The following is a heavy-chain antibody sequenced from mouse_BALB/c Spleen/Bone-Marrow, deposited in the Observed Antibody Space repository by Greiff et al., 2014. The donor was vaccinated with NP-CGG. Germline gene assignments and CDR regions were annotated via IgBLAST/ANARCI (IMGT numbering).Heavy chain of an antibody. CDR3: AREGRGYYGSSGAAMDY. J-gene: IGHJ4*01. CDR1: GFSLTSYG. Sequence: QVQLQQSGPGLVAPSQSLSISCTVSGFSLTSYGVHWVRQPPGQGLEWLGVIWAGGSTNYNSALMSRLSINKDNSKSQVILKMNSLQTDDTAMFYCAREGRGYYGSSGAAMDYWGQGTTVTVSS. D-gene: IGHD1-1*01. CDR2: IWAGGST. V-gene: IGHV2-9*02.